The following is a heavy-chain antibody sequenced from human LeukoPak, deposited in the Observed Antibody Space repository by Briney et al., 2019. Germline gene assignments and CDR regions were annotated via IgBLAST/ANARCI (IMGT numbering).Heavy chain of an antibody. D-gene: IGHD1-26*01. Sequence: SETLSLTCTVSGGSINSGDYYWNWIRQPPGKGLEWIGYIYYSGSTYYNPSLKSRLTISIDTSKNQFSLNLNSVSAADTAVYYCARGAYSGSLTELDYWGQGTLVTAPS. J-gene: IGHJ4*02. CDR3: ARGAYSGSLTELDY. CDR2: IYYSGST. V-gene: IGHV4-30-4*01. CDR1: GGSINSGDYY.